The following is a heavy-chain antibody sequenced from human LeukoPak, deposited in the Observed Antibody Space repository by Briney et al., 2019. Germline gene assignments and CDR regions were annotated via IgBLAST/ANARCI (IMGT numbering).Heavy chain of an antibody. CDR1: GFTFSSYE. J-gene: IGHJ4*02. V-gene: IGHV3-48*03. D-gene: IGHD3-22*01. CDR3: AKFRMYYDSIFGDY. Sequence: GGSLRLSCVASGFTFSSYEMTWVRQAPGKGLEWVSYISSSGSTIYYTDSVKGRFTISRDNAKNSLYLQMNSLRAEDTAVCYCAKFRMYYDSIFGDYWGQGTLVTVSS. CDR2: ISSSGSTI.